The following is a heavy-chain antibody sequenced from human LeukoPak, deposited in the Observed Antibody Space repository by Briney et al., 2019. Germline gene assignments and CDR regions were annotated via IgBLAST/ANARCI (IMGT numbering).Heavy chain of an antibody. Sequence: PGESLKISCKGSGYSFTSYWIGWVRQMPGKGLEWMGIIYPGDSDTRYSPSFQGQVTISADKSISTAYLQWSSLKASDTAMYYCARHRAPGGSFGPLTLDYWGQGTLVTVSS. CDR1: GYSFTSYW. CDR2: IYPGDSDT. J-gene: IGHJ4*02. V-gene: IGHV5-51*01. D-gene: IGHD1-26*01. CDR3: ARHRAPGGSFGPLTLDY.